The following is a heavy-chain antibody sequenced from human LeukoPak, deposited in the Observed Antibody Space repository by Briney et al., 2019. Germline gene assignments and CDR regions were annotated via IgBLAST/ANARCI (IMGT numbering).Heavy chain of an antibody. Sequence: ASVKVSCKASGYTFTGYYMHWVRQAPGQGLEWIGRINPNSGGTNYAQKFQDRVTMTRDTSISTAYMELSRLRSDDTAVYYCARPPRVVPAPDYWGQGTLVTVSS. CDR3: ARPPRVVPAPDY. CDR2: INPNSGGT. CDR1: GYTFTGYY. J-gene: IGHJ4*02. V-gene: IGHV1-2*06. D-gene: IGHD2-2*01.